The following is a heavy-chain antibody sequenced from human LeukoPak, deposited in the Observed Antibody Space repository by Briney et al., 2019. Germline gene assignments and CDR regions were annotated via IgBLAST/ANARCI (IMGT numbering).Heavy chain of an antibody. Sequence: GGSLRLSYAASGFTFSTFWMHWVRQAPGKGLVWVSGIKSDGSITTYADSVKGRFTNSRDNAKNSLYLQMNSLRAEDTAVYYCARAWGSADYWGQGTLVTVSS. J-gene: IGHJ4*02. D-gene: IGHD7-27*01. CDR1: GFTFSTFW. CDR3: ARAWGSADY. V-gene: IGHV3-74*03. CDR2: IKSDGSIT.